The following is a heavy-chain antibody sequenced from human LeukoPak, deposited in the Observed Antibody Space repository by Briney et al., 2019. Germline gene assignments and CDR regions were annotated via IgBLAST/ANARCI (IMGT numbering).Heavy chain of an antibody. CDR3: ARGSGWVDY. CDR1: GFTFSGYW. D-gene: IGHD6-19*01. J-gene: IGHJ4*02. V-gene: IGHV3-7*03. Sequence: SGGSLRLSCAASGFTFSGYWMAWVRQAPGKGLEWVANIKEDGSEQYYVDSVKGRFTISRDNAKNSVYLQMNSLRAEDTAVYYCARGSGWVDYWGQGTLVTVSS. CDR2: IKEDGSEQ.